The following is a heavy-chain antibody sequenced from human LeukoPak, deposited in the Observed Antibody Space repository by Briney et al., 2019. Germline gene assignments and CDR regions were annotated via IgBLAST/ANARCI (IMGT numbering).Heavy chain of an antibody. V-gene: IGHV1-69*05. CDR2: IIPIFGTA. J-gene: IGHJ4*02. Sequence: SVKVSCKASGGTFSSYAISWVRQAPGQGLEWMGRIIPIFGTANYAQKFQGRVTITTDESTSTAYMELSRLRSEDTAVYYCAREGFTMIVVEMSGIFDYWGQGTLVTVSS. CDR3: AREGFTMIVVEMSGIFDY. D-gene: IGHD3-22*01. CDR1: GGTFSSYA.